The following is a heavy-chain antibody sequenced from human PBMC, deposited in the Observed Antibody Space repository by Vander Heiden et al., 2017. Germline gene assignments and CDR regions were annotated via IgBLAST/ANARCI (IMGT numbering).Heavy chain of an antibody. CDR3: ASSGSYYYYGMDV. CDR2: INHSGST. Sequence: QVQLQQWGAGLLKPSETLSLTCAVYGGSFSGYYWSWIRQPPGKGLEWIGEINHSGSTNYNPSLKSRVTISVDTSKNQFSLKLSSVTAADTAVYYCASSGSYYYYGMDVWGQGTTGTVAS. D-gene: IGHD3-10*01. CDR1: GGSFSGYY. J-gene: IGHJ6*02. V-gene: IGHV4-34*01.